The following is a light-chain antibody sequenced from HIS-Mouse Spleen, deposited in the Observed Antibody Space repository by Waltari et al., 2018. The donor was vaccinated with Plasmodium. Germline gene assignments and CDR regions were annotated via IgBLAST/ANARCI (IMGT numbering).Light chain of an antibody. Sequence: DIHMTQSPSTLSASVGDRVTITCRASQSISSWLAWYQQKPGKAPKLLIYKASSLEGGVPSRFSGSGSGTEFTLTISSLQPDDFATYYCQQYNSYSPYTFGQGTKLEIK. CDR3: QQYNSYSPYT. V-gene: IGKV1-5*03. J-gene: IGKJ2*01. CDR1: QSISSW. CDR2: KAS.